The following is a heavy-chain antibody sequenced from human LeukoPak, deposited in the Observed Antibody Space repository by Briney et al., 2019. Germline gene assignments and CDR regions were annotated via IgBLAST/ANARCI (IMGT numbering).Heavy chain of an antibody. CDR2: INHSGST. V-gene: IGHV4-34*01. Sequence: SETLSLTCAVYGGSFSGYYWSWIRQPPGKGLEWIGEINHSGSTNYNPSLKSRVTISEDTSKNQFSLKLSSVTAADTAVYYCATRGQAYFDYWGQGTLVTVSS. D-gene: IGHD3-10*01. J-gene: IGHJ4*02. CDR3: ATRGQAYFDY. CDR1: GGSFSGYY.